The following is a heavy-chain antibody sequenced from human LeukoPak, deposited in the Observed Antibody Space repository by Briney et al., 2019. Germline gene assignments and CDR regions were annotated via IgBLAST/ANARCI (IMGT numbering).Heavy chain of an antibody. CDR3: ARGLGVVVTGAFDI. CDR2: MNPNSGNT. D-gene: IGHD3-22*01. CDR1: GYTFTSYD. Sequence: ASVKVSCKASGYTFTSYDINWVRQATGQGLEWMGWMNPNSGNTDYAQKFQGRVTMTRDTSTSTVYMELSSLRSEDTAVYYCARGLGVVVTGAFDIWGQGTMVTVSS. V-gene: IGHV1-8*02. J-gene: IGHJ3*02.